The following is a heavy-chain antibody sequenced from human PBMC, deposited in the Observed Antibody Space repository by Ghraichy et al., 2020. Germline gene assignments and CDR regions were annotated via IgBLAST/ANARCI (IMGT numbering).Heavy chain of an antibody. J-gene: IGHJ4*02. V-gene: IGHV3-53*01. CDR2: IYSGGST. Sequence: GSLRLSCAASGFTVSSNYMSWVRQAPGKGLEWVSVIYSGGSTYYADSVKGRFTISRDNSKNTLYLQMNSLRAEDTAVYYCARSTHYDSSGYVYWGQGTLVTVSS. CDR1: GFTVSSNY. D-gene: IGHD3-22*01. CDR3: ARSTHYDSSGYVY.